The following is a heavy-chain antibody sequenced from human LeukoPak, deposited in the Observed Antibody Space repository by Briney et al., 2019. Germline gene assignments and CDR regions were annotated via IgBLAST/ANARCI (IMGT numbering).Heavy chain of an antibody. CDR2: INPNSGGT. CDR1: GYTFTGYY. D-gene: IGHD3-22*01. V-gene: IGHV1-2*06. CDR3: AISEVGYYDSSGYYHY. J-gene: IGHJ4*02. Sequence: ASVKVSCKASGYTFTGYYMHWVRQAPGQGLEWMGRINPNSGGTNYAQKFQGRVTMTRDTSISTAYMELSRLRSDDTAVYYCAISEVGYYDSSGYYHYWGQGTLVTVSS.